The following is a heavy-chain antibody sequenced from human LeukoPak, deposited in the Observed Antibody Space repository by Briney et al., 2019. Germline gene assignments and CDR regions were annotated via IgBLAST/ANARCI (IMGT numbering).Heavy chain of an antibody. CDR2: ISYDGSNK. J-gene: IGHJ4*02. V-gene: IGHV3-30*18. CDR3: AKGGCSGGSCLDY. Sequence: GGSLRLSCAASGFTFSSYGMHWVRQAPGKGLEWVAVISYDGSNKYYADSVKGRFTISRDNSKNTLYLQMNSLRAEDTAVYYCAKGGCSGGSCLDYWGQGTLVTVSS. CDR1: GFTFSSYG. D-gene: IGHD2-15*01.